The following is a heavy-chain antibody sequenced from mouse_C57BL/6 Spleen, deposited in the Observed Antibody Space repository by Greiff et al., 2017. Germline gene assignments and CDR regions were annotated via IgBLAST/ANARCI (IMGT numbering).Heavy chain of an antibody. CDR3: AREDSVFDY. J-gene: IGHJ2*01. Sequence: EVQLQESGPELVKPGASVKISCKASGYTFTDYYMNWVKQSHGKSLEWIGDINPNNGGTSYNQKFKGKATLTVDKSSSTAYMELRSLTSEDSAVYYCAREDSVFDYWGQGTTLTVSS. CDR2: INPNNGGT. CDR1: GYTFTDYY. V-gene: IGHV1-26*01.